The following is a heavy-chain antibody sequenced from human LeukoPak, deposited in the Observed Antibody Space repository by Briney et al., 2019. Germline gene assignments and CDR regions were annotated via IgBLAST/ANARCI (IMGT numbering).Heavy chain of an antibody. Sequence: ASVKASCKASGYTFTVYYMHWVRQAPGQGLEWMGWINPNSGSTNYAQKFQGRVTMTRDTSISTAYMELSRLRSDDTAVYYCARESAIAAAGRLDQSFDYWAQGTLVTVSS. CDR1: GYTFTVYY. J-gene: IGHJ4*02. CDR2: INPNSGST. D-gene: IGHD6-13*01. CDR3: ARESAIAAAGRLDQSFDY. V-gene: IGHV1-2*02.